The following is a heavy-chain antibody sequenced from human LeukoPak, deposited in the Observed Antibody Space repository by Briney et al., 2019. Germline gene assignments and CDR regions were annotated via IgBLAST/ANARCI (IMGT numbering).Heavy chain of an antibody. CDR1: GGSISSYY. J-gene: IGHJ6*02. CDR2: IYYSGRT. CDR3: ARTIQYYDILTGYYGPYGMDV. V-gene: IGHV4-59*01. Sequence: SETLSLTCTVSGGSISSYYWGWIRQPPGKGLEWIGYIYYSGRTNYNPSLKSRVTISVDTSKNQFSLKLSSVTAADTAVYYCARTIQYYDILTGYYGPYGMDVWGQGTTVTVSS. D-gene: IGHD3-9*01.